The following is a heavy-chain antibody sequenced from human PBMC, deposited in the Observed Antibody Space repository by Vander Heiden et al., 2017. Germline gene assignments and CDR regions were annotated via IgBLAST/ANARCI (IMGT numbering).Heavy chain of an antibody. CDR3: ASLYGDSNFDY. CDR1: GGSISSGGYY. CDR2: IDYSGST. D-gene: IGHD4-17*01. Sequence: QVQLQESGPGLVKPSQTLSLTCTVPGGSISSGGYYWSWTRTHPGKGLEWIGYIDYSGSTYYYPSLKSRVTISVDTSKNQFSLKLSSVTAADTAVYYCASLYGDSNFDYWGQGTLVTVSS. J-gene: IGHJ4*02. V-gene: IGHV4-31*03.